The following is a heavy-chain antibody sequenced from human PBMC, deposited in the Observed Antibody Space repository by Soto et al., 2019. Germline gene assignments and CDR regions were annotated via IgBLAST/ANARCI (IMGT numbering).Heavy chain of an antibody. D-gene: IGHD3-10*01. J-gene: IGHJ4*02. Sequence: SETLSLTCNVSGAFITSYYWSWIRQSPKKGLEWIGYIYYSGTTNYNPSLQSRVTMSMDTSKDQFSLKMTSVTTADTAIYYCARLRITVTRGAHFDYWGQGSLVT. CDR3: ARLRITVTRGAHFDY. CDR1: GAFITSYY. V-gene: IGHV4-59*01. CDR2: IYYSGTT.